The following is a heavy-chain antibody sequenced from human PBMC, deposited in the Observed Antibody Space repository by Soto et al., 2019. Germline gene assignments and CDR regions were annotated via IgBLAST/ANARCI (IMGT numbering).Heavy chain of an antibody. CDR2: ISYDGSKK. D-gene: IGHD3-16*01. Sequence: QVQLVESGGGVVQPGRSLRLSCAASGFTFSTIGMHWVRQAPGKGLEWVAIISYDGSKKYYADSVKGRFTISRDNSKNTLSLEMNSLRPEDTAVYYCAKGRLRFPSLRGNAVDIWGQGTMVTVSS. CDR3: AKGRLRFPSLRGNAVDI. J-gene: IGHJ3*02. CDR1: GFTFSTIG. V-gene: IGHV3-30*18.